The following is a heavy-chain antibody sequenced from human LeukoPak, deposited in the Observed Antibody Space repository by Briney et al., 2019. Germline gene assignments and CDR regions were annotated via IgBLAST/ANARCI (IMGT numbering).Heavy chain of an antibody. J-gene: IGHJ4*02. V-gene: IGHV3-30*04. CDR1: GFTFSSYA. Sequence: GGSLRLSCAASGFTFSSYAMHWARQAPGKGLEWVAVISYDGSNKYYADSVKGRFTISRDNSKNTLYLQMNSLRAEDTAVYYCARDFDWLLYRGPIDYWGQGTLVTVSS. CDR2: ISYDGSNK. D-gene: IGHD3-9*01. CDR3: ARDFDWLLYRGPIDY.